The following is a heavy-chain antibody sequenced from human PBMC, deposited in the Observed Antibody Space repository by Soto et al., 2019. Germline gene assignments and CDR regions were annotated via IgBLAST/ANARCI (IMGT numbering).Heavy chain of an antibody. CDR2: INAGNGNK. J-gene: IGHJ4*02. CDR3: ARGGPPIDY. Sequence: SVKVSCKASGYTFTSYAMHWVRQAPGQRLEWMGWINAGNGNKKHSQKFQGRVTITRDTSASTAYMELSSLTSEDTAVYYCARGGPPIDYWGQGTLVTVSS. D-gene: IGHD3-10*01. CDR1: GYTFTSYA. V-gene: IGHV1-3*01.